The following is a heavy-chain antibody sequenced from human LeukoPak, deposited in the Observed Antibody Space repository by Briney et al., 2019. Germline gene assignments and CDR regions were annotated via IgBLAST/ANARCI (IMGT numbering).Heavy chain of an antibody. CDR2: IIPIFGTA. CDR3: AREGIVVVPAATSAFDI. D-gene: IGHD2-2*01. J-gene: IGHJ3*02. V-gene: IGHV1-69*13. CDR1: GGTFSSYA. Sequence: GASVKVSCKASGGTFSSYAISWVRQAPGQGLEWMGGIIPIFGTANYAQKFQGRVTITADESTSTAYMELSSLRSEDTAVYYCAREGIVVVPAATSAFDIWGQGTMVTVSS.